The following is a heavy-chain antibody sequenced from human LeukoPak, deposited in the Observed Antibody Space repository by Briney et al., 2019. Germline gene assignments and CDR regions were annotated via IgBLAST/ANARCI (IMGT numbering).Heavy chain of an antibody. V-gene: IGHV4-59*01. Sequence: SETLSLTCTVSGGSISSYYWSWVRQPPGKGLEWIGYIYYSGSTNYNSSLKSRVTISVDTSKNQFSLKLSSVTAADTAVYYCVRSYGANRNNAFDIWGQGTMVTVSS. CDR1: GGSISSYY. CDR3: VRSYGANRNNAFDI. J-gene: IGHJ3*02. D-gene: IGHD4-23*01. CDR2: IYYSGST.